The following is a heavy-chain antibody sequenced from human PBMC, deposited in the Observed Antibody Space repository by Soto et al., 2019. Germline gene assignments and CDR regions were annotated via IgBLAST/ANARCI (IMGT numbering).Heavy chain of an antibody. V-gene: IGHV3-30*18. J-gene: IGHJ5*02. CDR1: GFTFSTYG. Sequence: QVQLVESGGGVVQPGRSLRLSCAASGFTFSTYGMFWVRQPPGKGLEWVAAIPSDGSNKYYADSVKGRFTISRDNSKNTLFLQMDSLRTEDTAVYYCAKDFHPSQSYALYNWFEPWGQGTLVTVSS. CDR2: IPSDGSNK. CDR3: AKDFHPSQSYALYNWFEP. D-gene: IGHD3-16*01.